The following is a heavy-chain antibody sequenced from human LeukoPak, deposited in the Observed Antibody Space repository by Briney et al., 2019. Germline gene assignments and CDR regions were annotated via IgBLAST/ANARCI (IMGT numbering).Heavy chain of an antibody. J-gene: IGHJ4*02. CDR3: ARDRYFDWYSLDY. CDR1: GGTFSSYA. D-gene: IGHD3-9*01. V-gene: IGHV1-69*04. Sequence: ASVKVTCKASGGTFSSYAISWVRQAPGQGLEWMGRIIPILGIANYAQKFQGRVTITADKSTSTAYMELSSLRSEDTAVYYCARDRYFDWYSLDYWGQGTLVTVSS. CDR2: IIPILGIA.